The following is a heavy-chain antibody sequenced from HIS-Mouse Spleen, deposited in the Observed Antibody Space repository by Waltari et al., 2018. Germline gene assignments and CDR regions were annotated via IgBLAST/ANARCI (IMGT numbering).Heavy chain of an antibody. Sequence: QLQLQESGPGLVKPSETLSRTCTVSGGPISSSSYYWGGIRQPPGTGLEWIGSIYYSGSTYYNPSLKSRVTISVDTSKNQFSLKLSSVTAADTAVYYCAREIPYSSSWYDWYFDLWGRGTLVTVSS. CDR2: IYYSGST. J-gene: IGHJ2*01. D-gene: IGHD6-13*01. V-gene: IGHV4-39*07. CDR3: AREIPYSSSWYDWYFDL. CDR1: GGPISSSSYY.